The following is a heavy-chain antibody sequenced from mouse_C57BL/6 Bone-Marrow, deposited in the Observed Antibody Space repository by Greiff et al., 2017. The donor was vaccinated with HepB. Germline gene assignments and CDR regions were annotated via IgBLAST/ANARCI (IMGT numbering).Heavy chain of an antibody. J-gene: IGHJ1*03. D-gene: IGHD1-1*02. V-gene: IGHV1-52*01. Sequence: VQLQQPGAELVRPGSSVKLSCKASGYTFTSYWMHWVKQRPIQGLEWIGNIDPSDSETHYTQKFKDKATLTVDKPSSTAYMQLSRLTSEDSAVYYWAITGSFYWYFDVWGTGTTVTVSS. CDR1: GYTFTSYW. CDR2: IDPSDSET. CDR3: AITGSFYWYFDV.